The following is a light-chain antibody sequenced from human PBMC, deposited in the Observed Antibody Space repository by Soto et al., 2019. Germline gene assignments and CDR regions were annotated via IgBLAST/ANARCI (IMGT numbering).Light chain of an antibody. CDR3: SSYTTRSTLV. J-gene: IGLJ2*01. CDR2: DVT. Sequence: QSALTQPASVSGSPGQSITISCTGTSSEVGAYDFVSWYQHYPGKAPKLVTFDVTHRPPGISDRFSGSKSANTASLTISGLQAEDDAFYYCSSYTTRSTLVFGGGTKLTVL. V-gene: IGLV2-14*01. CDR1: SSEVGAYDF.